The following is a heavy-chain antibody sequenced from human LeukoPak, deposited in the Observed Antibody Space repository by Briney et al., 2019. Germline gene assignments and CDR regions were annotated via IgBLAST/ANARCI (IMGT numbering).Heavy chain of an antibody. J-gene: IGHJ3*02. V-gene: IGHV1-69*13. D-gene: IGHD2-15*01. CDR1: GGTFTSYA. CDR3: ARPRVVAATVAAFDI. CDR2: IIPIFGTA. Sequence: ASVEVSCKGSGGTFTSYAISWVRQAPGQGREWMGGIIPIFGTANYAQKFPGRVTITADESTSTAYMELSSLRSEDTAVYYCARPRVVAATVAAFDISGQGTMLTVSS.